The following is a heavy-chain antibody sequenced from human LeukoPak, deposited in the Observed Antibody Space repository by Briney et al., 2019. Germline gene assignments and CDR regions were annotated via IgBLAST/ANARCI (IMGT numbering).Heavy chain of an antibody. J-gene: IGHJ4*02. CDR1: GDTFSSYA. Sequence: ASVKVSCKASGDTFSSYAISWVRQAPGQGLEWMGGIIPIFGTANYAQKFQGRVTITADESTSTAYMELSSLRSEDTAVYYCASGGYSSGLYYDYWGQGTLVTVSS. D-gene: IGHD6-19*01. V-gene: IGHV1-69*13. CDR3: ASGGYSSGLYYDY. CDR2: IIPIFGTA.